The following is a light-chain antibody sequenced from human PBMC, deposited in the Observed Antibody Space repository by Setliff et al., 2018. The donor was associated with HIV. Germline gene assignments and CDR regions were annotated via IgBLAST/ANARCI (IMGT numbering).Light chain of an antibody. CDR1: RSDVGGYNS. J-gene: IGLJ1*01. V-gene: IGLV2-14*03. CDR2: EVS. CDR3: SSYTTTSTTV. Sequence: QSVLTQPASVSESPGQSITISCTGTRSDVGGYNSVSWYQQHPGKVPKVLIYEVSNRPSGVSNRFSGSKSGNTASLTISGLQADDEADYYCSSYTTTSTTVFGTGTKVTVL.